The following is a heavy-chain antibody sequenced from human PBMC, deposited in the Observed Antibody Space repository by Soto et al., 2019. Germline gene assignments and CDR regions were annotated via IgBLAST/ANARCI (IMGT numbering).Heavy chain of an antibody. CDR3: FQAEDGIRGRSAVSAFLLNRSSDL. V-gene: IGHV3-23*01. CDR2: ISDSGGST. D-gene: IGHD2-15*01. J-gene: IGHJ2*01. Sequence: GKVLEWVSAISDSGGSTYYADSVKGRFTVYRDNSKNTLYLQMNSMRAEDKAVYFFFQAEDGIRGRSAVSAFLLNRSSDL.